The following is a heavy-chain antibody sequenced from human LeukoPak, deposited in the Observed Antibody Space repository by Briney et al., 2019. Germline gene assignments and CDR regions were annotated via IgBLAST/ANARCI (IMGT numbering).Heavy chain of an antibody. CDR1: GGSISGYY. CDR2: INHSGST. D-gene: IGHD6-19*01. Sequence: PSETLSLTCTVSGGSISGYYWSWIRQPPGKGLEWIGEINHSGSTNYNPSLKSRVTISVDTSKNQFSLKLSSVTAADTAVYYCASRRGIGSGWYADYWGQGTLVTVSS. J-gene: IGHJ4*02. CDR3: ASRRGIGSGWYADY. V-gene: IGHV4-34*01.